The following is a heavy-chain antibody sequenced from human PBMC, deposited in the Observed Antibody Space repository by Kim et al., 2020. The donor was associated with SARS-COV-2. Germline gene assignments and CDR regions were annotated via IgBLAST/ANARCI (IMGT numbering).Heavy chain of an antibody. CDR3: ARWGPKYYYDLLPRALGWFDP. D-gene: IGHD3-22*01. CDR2: IYYSGST. V-gene: IGHV4-59*13. J-gene: IGHJ5*02. Sequence: SETLSLTCTVSGGSISSYYWSWIRQPPGKGLEWIGYIYYSGSTNYNPSLKSRVTISVDTSKNQFSLKLSSVTAADTAVYYCARWGPKYYYDLLPRALGWFDPWGQGTLVTVSS. CDR1: GGSISSYY.